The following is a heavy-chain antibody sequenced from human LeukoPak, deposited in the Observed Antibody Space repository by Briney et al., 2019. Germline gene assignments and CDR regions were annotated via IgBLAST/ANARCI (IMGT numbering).Heavy chain of an antibody. V-gene: IGHV4-4*07. J-gene: IGHJ3*02. CDR1: GGSISSYY. CDR2: IYTSGST. D-gene: IGHD3-22*01. CDR3: ARDQGSVYDSSGWRAFDI. Sequence: SETLSLTCTVSGGSISSYYWSWIRQPAGKGLEWIGRIYTSGSTNYNPSLKSRVTMSVDTSKNQFSLKLSSVTAADTAVYYCARDQGSVYDSSGWRAFDIWGQGTVVTVSS.